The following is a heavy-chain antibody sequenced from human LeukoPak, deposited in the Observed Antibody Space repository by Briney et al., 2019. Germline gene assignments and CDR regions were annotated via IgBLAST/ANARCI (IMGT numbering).Heavy chain of an antibody. D-gene: IGHD3-10*01. J-gene: IGHJ4*02. Sequence: ASVKVSCKVSGYTLNGLSMHWVRQAPGKGLDWMGGFDPEDGEIIYAYHFQDRVTMTEDTSTDTAYMGVHSLRSEDTAVYYCASMVRGVTIPHFEDWGQGTLVTVSS. CDR2: FDPEDGEI. V-gene: IGHV1-24*01. CDR1: GYTLNGLS. CDR3: ASMVRGVTIPHFED.